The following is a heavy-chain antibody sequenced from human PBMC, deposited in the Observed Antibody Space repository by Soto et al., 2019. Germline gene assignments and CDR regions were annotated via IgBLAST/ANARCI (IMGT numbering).Heavy chain of an antibody. CDR2: IYPGDSDT. CDR3: ASPYRYSNSFDI. J-gene: IGHJ3*02. D-gene: IGHD1-26*01. CDR1: GYSFTSNW. Sequence: PGESLKISCKGSGYSFTSNWIAWVRQMPGKGLEWMGIIYPGDSDTRYRPSFHGQVTISADKSISTAYLHWSSLKASDTAIYYCASPYRYSNSFDIWGQGTMVTVSS. V-gene: IGHV5-51*01.